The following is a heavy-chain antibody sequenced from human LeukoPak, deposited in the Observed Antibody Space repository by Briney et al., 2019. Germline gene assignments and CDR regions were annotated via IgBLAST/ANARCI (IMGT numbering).Heavy chain of an antibody. D-gene: IGHD3-22*01. J-gene: IGHJ3*02. CDR2: IYYSGST. V-gene: IGHV4-59*12. CDR1: GGSISSYY. Sequence: SETLSLTCTVSGGSISSYYWSWIRQPPRKGLEWIGYIYYSGSTNYNPSLKSRVTISVDTSKNQFSLKLSSVTAADTAVYYCARSYDSSGYYYAGEAFDIWGQGTMVTVSS. CDR3: ARSYDSSGYYYAGEAFDI.